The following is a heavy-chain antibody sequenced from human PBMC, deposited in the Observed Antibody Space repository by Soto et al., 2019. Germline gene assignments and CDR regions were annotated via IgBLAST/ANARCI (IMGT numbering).Heavy chain of an antibody. J-gene: IGHJ3*02. CDR1: GGSISRGGYY. Sequence: TLSLTCTVSGGSISRGGYYWSWIRQHPGKGLEWIGYIYYSGSTYYNPSLKRRATISVDTSKNQFSLKLSPVTAADTAVYYGAREPYKPSYSSSWYRQDFDAFDIWGQGTMVTVSS. V-gene: IGHV4-31*03. D-gene: IGHD6-13*01. CDR2: IYYSGST. CDR3: AREPYKPSYSSSWYRQDFDAFDI.